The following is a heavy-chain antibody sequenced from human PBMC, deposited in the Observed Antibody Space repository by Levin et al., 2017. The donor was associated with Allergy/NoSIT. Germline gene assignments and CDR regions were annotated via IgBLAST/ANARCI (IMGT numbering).Heavy chain of an antibody. CDR3: AKEVSSGSPYRAFDM. Sequence: GGSLRLSCAASGFTFTSYTMTWVRQAPGRGLEWVSTLRYSGDTTHYADSVKGRFTISRDGSRDTLFLQMNSMRPEDTAVYYCAKEVSSGSPYRAFDMWGQGTMVTVSS. D-gene: IGHD1-26*01. CDR2: LRYSGDTT. V-gene: IGHV3-23*01. CDR1: GFTFTSYT. J-gene: IGHJ3*02.